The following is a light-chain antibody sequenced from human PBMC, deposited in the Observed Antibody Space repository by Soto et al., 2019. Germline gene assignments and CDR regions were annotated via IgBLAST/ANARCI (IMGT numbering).Light chain of an antibody. J-gene: IGKJ4*01. Sequence: EIVLTQSPGTLSLSPGERATLSCRASQSVSSSYLAWYQQKPGQAPRQLIYGASSRATGIPDRFSGSGSGTVFTLNITRLEPEDFAVYYCQHYRTSFGGGTRVEIK. CDR3: QHYRTS. CDR2: GAS. CDR1: QSVSSSY. V-gene: IGKV3-20*01.